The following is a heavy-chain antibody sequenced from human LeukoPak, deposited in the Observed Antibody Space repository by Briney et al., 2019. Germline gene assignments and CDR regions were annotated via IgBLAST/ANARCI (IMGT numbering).Heavy chain of an antibody. V-gene: IGHV1-24*01. CDR2: FDPEDGET. D-gene: IGHD6-13*01. J-gene: IGHJ4*02. CDR1: GYTLTELS. Sequence: ASVKVSCKVSGYTLTELSMHWVRQAPGKGLEWMGGFDPEDGETIYAQKFQGRVTMTEDTSTDTAYMELSSLRSEDTAVYYCATLEGIAAAPPGPFDYWGQGTLVTVSS. CDR3: ATLEGIAAAPPGPFDY.